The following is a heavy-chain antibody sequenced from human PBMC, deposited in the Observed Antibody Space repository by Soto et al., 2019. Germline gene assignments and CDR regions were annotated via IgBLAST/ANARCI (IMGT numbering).Heavy chain of an antibody. CDR2: IAYNGTT. J-gene: IGHJ4*02. CDR1: GGSISSGGYY. Sequence: PSETLSLTCTVSGGSISSGGYYWSWIRQHPGKGLEWIGYIAYNGTTTYNPSLKSRVTISLDTSKSRFSLRLTSATAADTATYYCARGQYFSFWSGIKYYFDHWGQGAQVTVSS. CDR3: ARGQYFSFWSGIKYYFDH. D-gene: IGHD3-3*01. V-gene: IGHV4-61*08.